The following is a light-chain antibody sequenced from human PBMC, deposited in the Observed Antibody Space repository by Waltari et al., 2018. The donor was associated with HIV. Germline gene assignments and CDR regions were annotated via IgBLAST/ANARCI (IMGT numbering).Light chain of an antibody. V-gene: IGLV2-8*01. J-gene: IGLJ2*01. CDR3: SSYAGSKILVI. CDR2: EVT. CDR1: SSDVGSYNY. Sequence: QSALTQPPSASGSPGQSVTISCSGTSSDVGSYNYVPLYQQHPGKAPKLMMYEVTKRPSGVPDRFSGSKSGNTASLTVSGLQADDEAEYYCSSYAGSKILVIFGGGTKLTVL.